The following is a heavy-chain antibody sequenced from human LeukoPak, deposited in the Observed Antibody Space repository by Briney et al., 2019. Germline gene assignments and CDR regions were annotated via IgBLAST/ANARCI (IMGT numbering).Heavy chain of an antibody. J-gene: IGHJ5*02. CDR1: GGSFIGYY. D-gene: IGHD3-9*01. CDR2: INHSGST. Sequence: SETLSLPCSVSGGSFIGYYWSWIRQPPGKGLEWIGKINHSGSTNYNPSPKSRVTISVDTSKNQFSLKLSSVTAADTAVYYCARGYYDILTGNNWFDPWGQGTLVTVSS. V-gene: IGHV4-34*01. CDR3: ARGYYDILTGNNWFDP.